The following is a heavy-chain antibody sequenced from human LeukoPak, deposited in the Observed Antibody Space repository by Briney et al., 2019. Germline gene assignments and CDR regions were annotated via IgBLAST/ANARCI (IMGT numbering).Heavy chain of an antibody. CDR2: IKQDESEK. V-gene: IGHV3-7*01. CDR3: ARVYYQDSGTSYRHLDY. CDR1: GFTFRNYC. D-gene: IGHD3-22*01. Sequence: PGGSLRLSCAASGFTFRNYCMTWVRQVPGKGLEWVASIKQDESEKYFLDSVEGRFTISRDNAENSLYLQMNSLRAEDTAVYYCARVYYQDSGTSYRHLDYWGQGTLVTVSP. J-gene: IGHJ4*02.